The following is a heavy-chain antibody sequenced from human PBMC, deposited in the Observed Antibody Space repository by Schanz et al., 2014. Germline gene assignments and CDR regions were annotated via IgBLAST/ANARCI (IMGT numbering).Heavy chain of an antibody. CDR3: AKQIHYDILTVTRN. Sequence: EVQLVASGGYLVQPGGSLRLSCSASGFTFSSYAMHWVRQAPGKGLEWVSALSGSGGSTYYADSVKGRFTISRDNSKNTLYLQMNSLRAEDTAVYYCAKQIHYDILTVTRNWGQGTLVTVSS. CDR1: GFTFSSYA. CDR2: LSGSGGST. V-gene: IGHV3-23*04. J-gene: IGHJ4*02. D-gene: IGHD3-9*01.